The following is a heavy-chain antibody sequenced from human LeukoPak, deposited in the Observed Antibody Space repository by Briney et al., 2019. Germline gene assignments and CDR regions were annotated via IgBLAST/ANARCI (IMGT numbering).Heavy chain of an antibody. J-gene: IGHJ2*01. Sequence: SETLSLTCAAYGGSFSGYYWSWIRQPPGKGPEWIGEINHSGSTNYNPSLKSRVTISVDTSKNQFSLKLSSVTAADTAVYYCARAYQPRKTYYYDSSLAEGYFDLWGRGTLVTVSS. CDR2: INHSGST. V-gene: IGHV4-34*01. CDR3: ARAYQPRKTYYYDSSLAEGYFDL. D-gene: IGHD3-22*01. CDR1: GGSFSGYY.